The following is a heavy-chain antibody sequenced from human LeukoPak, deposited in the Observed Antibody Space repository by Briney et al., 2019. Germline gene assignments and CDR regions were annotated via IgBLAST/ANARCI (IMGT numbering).Heavy chain of an antibody. CDR2: IYYSGST. J-gene: IGHJ4*02. V-gene: IGHV4-39*07. D-gene: IGHD3-22*01. CDR1: GGSISSSSYY. Sequence: SETLSLTCTVSGGSISSSSYYWGWIRQPPGKGLEWIGSIYYSGSTYYNPSLKSRVTISVDTSKNQFSLKLSSVTAADTAVYYCAREGSSGHFDYWGQGTLVTVSS. CDR3: AREGSSGHFDY.